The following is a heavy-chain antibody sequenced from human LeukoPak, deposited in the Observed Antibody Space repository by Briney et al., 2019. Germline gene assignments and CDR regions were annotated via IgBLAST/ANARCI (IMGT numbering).Heavy chain of an antibody. D-gene: IGHD2-15*01. Sequence: GESLKISCKGSGYSFTNSWIGWVRLMLGKGLEWMGIIYPADSDIRYSPSFQGQVTISADKSINTAYLQWSSLKASDTAMYYCARQEYCSGGSCYTWFDSWGQGTLVTVSS. CDR3: ARQEYCSGGSCYTWFDS. CDR2: IYPADSDI. CDR1: GYSFTNSW. J-gene: IGHJ5*01. V-gene: IGHV5-51*01.